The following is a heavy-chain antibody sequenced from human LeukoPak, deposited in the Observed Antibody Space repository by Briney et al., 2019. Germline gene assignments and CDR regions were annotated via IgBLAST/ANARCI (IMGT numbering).Heavy chain of an antibody. Sequence: SETLSLTCTVSGGSISSYYWSWIRQPAGKGLEWMGRIYTSGSTNYNPSLKRRVTMSVDTSKNQFSLQLSSVTGADTDVYYCEVTYHYDFWSVGWFDPWGQGTLVTVSS. V-gene: IGHV4-4*07. CDR3: EVTYHYDFWSVGWFDP. J-gene: IGHJ5*02. D-gene: IGHD3-3*01. CDR2: IYTSGST. CDR1: GGSISSYY.